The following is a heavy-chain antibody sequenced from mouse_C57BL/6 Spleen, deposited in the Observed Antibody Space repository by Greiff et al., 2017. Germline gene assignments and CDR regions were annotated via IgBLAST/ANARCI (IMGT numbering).Heavy chain of an antibody. Sequence: VQLKQSGPELVKPGASVKISCKASGYSFTDYNMNWVKQSNGKSLEWIGVINPNYGTTSYNQKFKGKATLTVDQSSSTAYMQLNSLTSEDSAVYYCASRTTVVAKDYFDYWGQGTTLTVSS. CDR2: INPNYGTT. V-gene: IGHV1-39*01. J-gene: IGHJ2*01. CDR3: ASRTTVVAKDYFDY. D-gene: IGHD1-1*01. CDR1: GYSFTDYN.